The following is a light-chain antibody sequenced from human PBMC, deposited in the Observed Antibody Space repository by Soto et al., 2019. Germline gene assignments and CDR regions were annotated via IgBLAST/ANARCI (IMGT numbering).Light chain of an antibody. CDR1: QDIVAY. Sequence: DIQMTQSPSSVSASVGDRVTITCRASQDIVAYLAWYQHKPGRAPELLIRAASTLQSGVPSRFSGSGSGTDFTLTISSLQPDDFATYYCQQYNSYSPLTFGGGTKVDIK. J-gene: IGKJ4*01. V-gene: IGKV1-16*01. CDR2: AAS. CDR3: QQYNSYSPLT.